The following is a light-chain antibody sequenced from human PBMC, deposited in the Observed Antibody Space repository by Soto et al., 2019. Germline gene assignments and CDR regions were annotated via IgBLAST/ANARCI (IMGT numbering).Light chain of an antibody. J-gene: IGKJ2*01. Sequence: IQMTQSPSLLSASVGDRVTITCQATQDIRKCLNWYQQTPGKAPKLLIYDASSLETGVPPRFSGSGSGTYFTFTISSLQPEDLATYYCQQSDDLPYAFGQGTKLEIK. V-gene: IGKV1-33*01. CDR3: QQSDDLPYA. CDR2: DAS. CDR1: QDIRKC.